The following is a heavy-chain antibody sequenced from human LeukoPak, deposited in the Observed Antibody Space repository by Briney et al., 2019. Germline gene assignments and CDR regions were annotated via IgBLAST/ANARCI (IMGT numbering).Heavy chain of an antibody. CDR1: GYTFTGYY. Sequence: ASVKVSCKASGYTFTGYYMHWVRQAPGQGLEWMGRINPNSGGTNYAQKFQGRVTMTRDTSISTANMELSRLRSDDTAVYYCAIHSSGWLYYFDYWGQGTLVTVSS. V-gene: IGHV1-2*06. D-gene: IGHD6-19*01. CDR3: AIHSSGWLYYFDY. J-gene: IGHJ4*02. CDR2: INPNSGGT.